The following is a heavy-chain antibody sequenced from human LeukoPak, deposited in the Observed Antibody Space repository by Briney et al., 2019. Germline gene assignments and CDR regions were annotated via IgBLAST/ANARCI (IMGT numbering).Heavy chain of an antibody. J-gene: IGHJ5*02. Sequence: GGSLRLSCAASGFIFTNYFMSWVRQAPGKGLEWAASIKHDGSEKYYVDSVRGRFTISRDNTKNSVYLQMNSLRGEDTAVYYCTRATLGWFDPWGQGTLVTVSP. D-gene: IGHD7-27*01. CDR1: GFIFTNYF. CDR3: TRATLGWFDP. V-gene: IGHV3-7*01. CDR2: IKHDGSEK.